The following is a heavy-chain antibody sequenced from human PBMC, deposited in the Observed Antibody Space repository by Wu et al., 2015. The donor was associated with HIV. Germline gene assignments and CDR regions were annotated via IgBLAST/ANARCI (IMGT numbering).Heavy chain of an antibody. CDR3: ARPSVWFGESPHTFDI. J-gene: IGHJ3*02. CDR1: GGTFSSYA. CDR2: ITPIFTAA. D-gene: IGHD3-10*01. V-gene: IGHV1-69*05. Sequence: QVQLVQSGAEVKKPGSSVKVSCKASGGTFSSYAISWVRQAPGQGLEWMGGITPIFTAAKYAQKFQGRVAITTDDSTSTIYMELTRLRSADTAVYFCARPSVWFGESPHTFDIWGQGTMVTVSS.